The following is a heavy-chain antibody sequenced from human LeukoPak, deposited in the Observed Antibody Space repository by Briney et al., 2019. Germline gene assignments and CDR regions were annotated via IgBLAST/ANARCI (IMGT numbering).Heavy chain of an antibody. CDR2: ISSSSSYI. D-gene: IGHD3-22*01. CDR3: AKVLVAESTYYYDSSGYYGDY. J-gene: IGHJ4*02. V-gene: IGHV3-21*01. CDR1: GFTFSSYS. Sequence: PGGSLRLSCAASGFTFSSYSMNWVRQAPGKGLEWVSSISSSSSYIYYADSVKGRFTISRDNAKNSLYLQMNSLRAEDTAVYYCAKVLVAESTYYYDSSGYYGDYWGQGTLVTVSS.